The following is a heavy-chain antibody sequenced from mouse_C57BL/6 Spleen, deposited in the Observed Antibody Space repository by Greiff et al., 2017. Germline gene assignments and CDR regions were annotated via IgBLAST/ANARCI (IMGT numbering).Heavy chain of an antibody. CDR2: ISYDGSN. Sequence: VQLKESGPGLVKPSQSLSLTCSVTGYSITSGYYWNWIRQFPGNKLEWMGYISYDGSNNYNPSLKNRISITRDTSKNQFFLKLNSVTTEDTATYYCASIYYDYDEWDYYAMDYWGQGTSVTVSS. CDR1: GYSITSGYY. J-gene: IGHJ4*01. CDR3: ASIYYDYDEWDYYAMDY. D-gene: IGHD2-4*01. V-gene: IGHV3-6*01.